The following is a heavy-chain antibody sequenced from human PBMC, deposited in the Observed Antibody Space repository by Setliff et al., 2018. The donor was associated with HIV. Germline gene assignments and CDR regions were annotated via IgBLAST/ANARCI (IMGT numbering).Heavy chain of an antibody. Sequence: SETLSLTCTVSGGSISSGSYYWSWIRQPPGKGLEWIGSIYHSGNTYYNPSLRSRATISVDTTKNQFSLKLSSVTAADTAVYYCARGDGSLAARPSRYSFHYMDVWGKGTTVTVSS. CDR3: ARGDGSLAARPSRYSFHYMDV. D-gene: IGHD6-6*01. CDR1: GGSISSGSYY. V-gene: IGHV4-39*07. CDR2: IYHSGNT. J-gene: IGHJ6*03.